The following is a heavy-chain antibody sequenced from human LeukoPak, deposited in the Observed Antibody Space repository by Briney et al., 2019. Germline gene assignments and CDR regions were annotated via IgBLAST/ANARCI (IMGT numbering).Heavy chain of an antibody. CDR2: IYYTGST. Sequence: ETLSLTCTLSGGSISTYYWSWVRQPPGKGLEWIGYIYYTGSTDYNPSLKSRVTMSVDTSKNQFSLKLSSVTAADTAVYYCARGVGEYSSSSFDWFDPWGQGTLVTVSS. V-gene: IGHV4-59*01. CDR3: ARGVGEYSSSSFDWFDP. D-gene: IGHD6-6*01. CDR1: GGSISTYY. J-gene: IGHJ5*02.